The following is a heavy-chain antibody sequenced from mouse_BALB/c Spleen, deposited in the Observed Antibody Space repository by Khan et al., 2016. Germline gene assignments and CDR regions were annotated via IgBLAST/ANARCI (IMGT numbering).Heavy chain of an antibody. J-gene: IGHJ3*01. V-gene: IGHV1-9*01. CDR2: ILPGSGST. CDR3: ARGGYRYDERAWFAY. CDR1: GYTFSSYW. Sequence: QVQLQQSGAELMKPGALVKISCKATGYTFSSYWIEWVKQRPGHGLEWIGEILPGSGSTNYNEKFKGKATFTADTSSNTAYMQLSSLTSEDSAVYYCARGGYRYDERAWFAYWGQGTLVTVSA. D-gene: IGHD2-14*01.